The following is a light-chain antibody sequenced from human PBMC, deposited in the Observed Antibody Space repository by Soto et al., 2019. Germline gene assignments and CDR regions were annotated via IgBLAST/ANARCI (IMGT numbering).Light chain of an antibody. V-gene: IGKV1-39*01. CDR2: AAS. CDR1: QSISSY. Sequence: DIQMTQSPSSLSASVGDRVTITCRASQSISSYLNWYQQKPGKAPKLLIYAASSLLSGVPSRFSGSESGTYFTLTISSLQPEDFATYYCQQSYSTPLTFGGGTKVEIK. CDR3: QQSYSTPLT. J-gene: IGKJ4*01.